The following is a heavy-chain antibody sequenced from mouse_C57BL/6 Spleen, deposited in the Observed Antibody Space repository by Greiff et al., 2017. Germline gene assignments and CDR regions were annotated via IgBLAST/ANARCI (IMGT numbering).Heavy chain of an antibody. J-gene: IGHJ3*01. CDR2: ILPGSGST. CDR1: GYTFTGYW. D-gene: IGHD1-1*01. Sequence: QVQLQQSGAELMKPGASVKLSCKATGYTFTGYWLEWVKQRPGHGLEWIGEILPGSGSTNYNEKFKGKATFTADTSSNTAYMQLSSLTTEDSAIYYCARYTTVVATKAWFAYWGQGTLVTVSA. CDR3: ARYTTVVATKAWFAY. V-gene: IGHV1-9*01.